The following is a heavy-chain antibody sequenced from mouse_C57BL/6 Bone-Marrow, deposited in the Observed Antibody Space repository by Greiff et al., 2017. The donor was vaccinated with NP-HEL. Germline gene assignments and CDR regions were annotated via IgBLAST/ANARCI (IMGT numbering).Heavy chain of an antibody. D-gene: IGHD1-1*01. CDR2: IDPENGDT. V-gene: IGHV14-4*01. Sequence: EVQLQQSGAELVRPGASVKLSCTASGFNIKDDYMHWVKQRPEQGLEWIGWIDPENGDTEYASKFQGKATITADTSSNTAYLQLSSLTSEDTAVYYCTTELTTVRGQGTSVTVSS. J-gene: IGHJ4*01. CDR1: GFNIKDDY. CDR3: TTELTTV.